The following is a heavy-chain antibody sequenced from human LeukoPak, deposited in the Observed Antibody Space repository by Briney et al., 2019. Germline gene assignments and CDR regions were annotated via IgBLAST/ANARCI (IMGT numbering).Heavy chain of an antibody. J-gene: IGHJ4*02. Sequence: GGSLRLSCAASGFTFSSYGMHWVRQAPGKGLEWVAVIWYDGSNKYYADSVKGRFTISRDNSKNTLYLQMNSLRAEDTAVYHCARDSFHDYGDHYFDYWGQGTLVTVSS. CDR2: IWYDGSNK. V-gene: IGHV3-33*01. CDR3: ARDSFHDYGDHYFDY. D-gene: IGHD4-17*01. CDR1: GFTFSSYG.